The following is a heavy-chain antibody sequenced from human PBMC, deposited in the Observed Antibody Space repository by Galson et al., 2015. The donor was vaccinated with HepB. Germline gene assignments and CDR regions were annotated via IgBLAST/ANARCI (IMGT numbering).Heavy chain of an antibody. CDR1: GFTFSDYA. CDR3: ARGGKAPAGESYSYYGMDV. J-gene: IGHJ6*02. Sequence: SLRLSCAASGFTFSDYAMHWVRQAPGKGLEWVAVISYDGDYKYHVDSVKGRFTISRDNSKNTLYLQMNSLRAEDTTVYYCARGGKAPAGESYSYYGMDVWGQGTTVIVSS. CDR2: ISYDGDYK. V-gene: IGHV3-30*04. D-gene: IGHD6-13*01.